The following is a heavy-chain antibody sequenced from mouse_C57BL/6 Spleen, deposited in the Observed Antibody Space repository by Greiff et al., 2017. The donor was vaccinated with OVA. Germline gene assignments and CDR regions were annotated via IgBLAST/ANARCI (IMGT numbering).Heavy chain of an antibody. CDR3: ARRGYSSRPYAMDY. Sequence: VQLQQPGAELVKPGASVKMSCKASGYTFTSYWITWVKQRPGQGLEWIGDIYPGSGSTNYNEKFKSKATLTVDTSSSTAYMQLSSLTSEDSAVYYCARRGYSSRPYAMDYWGQGTSVTVSS. CDR1: GYTFTSYW. D-gene: IGHD1-1*01. CDR2: IYPGSGST. J-gene: IGHJ4*01. V-gene: IGHV1-55*01.